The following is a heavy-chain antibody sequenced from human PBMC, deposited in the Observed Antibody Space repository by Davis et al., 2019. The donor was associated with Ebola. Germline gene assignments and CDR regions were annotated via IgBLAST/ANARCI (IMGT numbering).Heavy chain of an antibody. CDR3: ARLPTRKWYFDL. CDR1: GGSIGTYY. V-gene: IGHV4-59*08. J-gene: IGHJ2*01. CDR2: IYYSGST. Sequence: PLETLSLTCTVSGGSIGTYYWSWIRQPPGKGLEWIGYIYYSGSTNYNPSLKSRVTISVDTSKNQFSLKLSSVTAADTAVYYCARLPTRKWYFDLWGRGTLVTVSS.